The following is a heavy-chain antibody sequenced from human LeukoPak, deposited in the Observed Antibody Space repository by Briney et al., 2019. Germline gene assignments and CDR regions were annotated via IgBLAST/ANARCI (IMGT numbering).Heavy chain of an antibody. Sequence: SVKVSCKASGGTFSSYAISWVRQAPGQGLEWMGGIIPIFGTANYAQKFQGRVTITTDESTSTAYMELSSLRSEDTAVYCCARADACSSTSCYSAGFDYWGQGTLVTVSS. CDR2: IIPIFGTA. CDR3: ARADACSSTSCYSAGFDY. V-gene: IGHV1-69*05. CDR1: GGTFSSYA. D-gene: IGHD2-2*01. J-gene: IGHJ4*02.